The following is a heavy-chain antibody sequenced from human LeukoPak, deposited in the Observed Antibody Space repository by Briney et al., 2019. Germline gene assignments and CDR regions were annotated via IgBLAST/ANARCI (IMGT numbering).Heavy chain of an antibody. CDR1: GFTVSSNC. J-gene: IGHJ4*02. D-gene: IGHD3-10*01. CDR3: ARGWYYGSGSYYKYSDY. Sequence: GGSLRLSCAASGFTVSSNCMSWVRQAPGKGLEWVSVIYSGGSTYYADSVKGRFTISGDNSKNTLYLQMNSLRAEDTAVYYCARGWYYGSGSYYKYSDYWGQGTLVTVSS. CDR2: IYSGGST. V-gene: IGHV3-66*01.